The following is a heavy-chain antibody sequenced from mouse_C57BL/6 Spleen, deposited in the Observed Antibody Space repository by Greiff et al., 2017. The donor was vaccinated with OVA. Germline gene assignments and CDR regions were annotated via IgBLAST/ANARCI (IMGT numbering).Heavy chain of an antibody. CDR2: IDPETGGT. CDR1: GYTFTDYE. Sequence: VQLQQSGAELVRPGASVTLSCKASGYTFTDYEMHWVKQTPVHGLEWIGAIDPETGGTAYNEKFKGKAILTADKSSSTAYMELRSLTSEDSAVVYCTRWDDCSPFAYWGQGTLVTVSA. D-gene: IGHD2-4*01. V-gene: IGHV1-15*01. CDR3: TRWDDCSPFAY. J-gene: IGHJ3*01.